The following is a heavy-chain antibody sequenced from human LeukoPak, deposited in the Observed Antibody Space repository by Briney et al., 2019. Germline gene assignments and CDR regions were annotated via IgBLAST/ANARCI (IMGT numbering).Heavy chain of an antibody. CDR1: ACSISSYY. CDR3: ARDFFSNLGRFDP. CDR2: IYYRGST. V-gene: IGHV4-59*01. Sequence: PSETLSFNCTVSACSISSYYWRWIPQPPGKGLEGSGYIYYRGSTNYNPSLKSRVTISVDMSKNQCSLKLSSVTAADTAVYYCARDFFSNLGRFDPWGQGTLVTVSS. D-gene: IGHD3-3*02. J-gene: IGHJ5*02.